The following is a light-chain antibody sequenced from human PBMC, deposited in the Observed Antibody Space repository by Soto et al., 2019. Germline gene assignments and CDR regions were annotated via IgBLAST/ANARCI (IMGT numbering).Light chain of an antibody. Sequence: QSVLTQPASVSGSPGQSITISCTGTSSDVGSYNLVSWYQQHPGKAPKLMIYEGNKRPSGVSNRFSGSKSGNTASLTVSGLQAEDEADYYCSSYAGSSNVFGTGTKVTVL. CDR3: SSYAGSSNV. CDR2: EGN. V-gene: IGLV2-14*02. J-gene: IGLJ1*01. CDR1: SSDVGSYNL.